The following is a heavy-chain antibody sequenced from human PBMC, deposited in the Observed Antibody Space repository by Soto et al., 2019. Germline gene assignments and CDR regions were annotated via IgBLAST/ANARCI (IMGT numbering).Heavy chain of an antibody. CDR3: PRPLCLIRRPSSWFDP. J-gene: IGHJ5*02. CDR2: IYLSGTT. CDR1: GGSISGSSYY. V-gene: IGHV4-39*01. Sequence: SETLSLTCTVSGGSISGSSYYWGGIRQPPGKGLEWIGNIYLSGTTYYNPSLKRRVTISYDTSKNQFSLNLRSVTAADTAVYYCPRPLCLIRRPSSWFDPCAPETLLTV. D-gene: IGHD2-21*01.